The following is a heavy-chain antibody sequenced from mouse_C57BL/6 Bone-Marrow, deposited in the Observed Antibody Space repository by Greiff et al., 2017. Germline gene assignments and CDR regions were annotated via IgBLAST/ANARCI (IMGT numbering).Heavy chain of an antibody. CDR2: ISDGGSYT. J-gene: IGHJ4*01. Sequence: EVQLVESGGGLVKPGGSLKLSCAASGFTFSSYAMSWVRQTPDKRLEWVATISDGGSYTYYPDNVKGRFTISRDNAKNNLYLQMSHLKSEDTAMYYCARDGLEYYAMDYWGQGTSVTVSS. V-gene: IGHV5-4*01. CDR1: GFTFSSYA. CDR3: ARDGLEYYAMDY. D-gene: IGHD2-2*01.